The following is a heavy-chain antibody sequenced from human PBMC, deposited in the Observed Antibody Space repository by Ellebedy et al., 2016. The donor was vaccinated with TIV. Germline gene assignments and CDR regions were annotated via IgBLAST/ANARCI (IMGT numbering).Heavy chain of an antibody. CDR1: GFTFRSYA. CDR3: ARDQPFGSF. J-gene: IGHJ4*02. CDR2: ISGGGSTT. V-gene: IGHV3-23*01. Sequence: GGSLRLSXVASGFTFRSYAMSWVRQAPGKGLEWVSSISGGGSTTYYSDSVKGRFTISRGNAKNSLYLEMNSLRVDDTAMYYCARDQPFGSFWGQGTLVTVSS. D-gene: IGHD3-10*01.